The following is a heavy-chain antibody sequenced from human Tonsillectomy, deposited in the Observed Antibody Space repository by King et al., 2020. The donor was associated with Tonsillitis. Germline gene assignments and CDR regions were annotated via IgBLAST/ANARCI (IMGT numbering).Heavy chain of an antibody. V-gene: IGHV1-2*02. CDR1: GYTFTGYY. CDR3: ARDLGYSGYDGAFNI. CDR2: IHPNSGGT. J-gene: IGHJ3*02. D-gene: IGHD5-12*01. Sequence: VQLVESGAEVKKPGASVKVSCKASGYTFTGYYIHWVRQAPGQGLEWMGWIHPNSGGTKYAQRFQGRVTMTRDTSIRIAYMELSRLRSDDTAVYYCARDLGYSGYDGAFNIWGQGTMVTVSS.